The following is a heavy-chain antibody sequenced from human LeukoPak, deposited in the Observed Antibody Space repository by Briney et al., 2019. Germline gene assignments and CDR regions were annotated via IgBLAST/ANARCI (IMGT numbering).Heavy chain of an antibody. CDR1: GYTFTSYY. D-gene: IGHD3-9*01. CDR2: INPSGGST. V-gene: IGHV1-46*01. J-gene: IGHJ4*02. CDR3: ARVSDILTGYYDSDY. Sequence: ASVKVSCKASGYTFTSYYMHWVRQAPGQGLEWMGIINPSGGSTSYAQKFQGRVTMTRDTSTSTAYMELRSLRSDDTAVYYCARVSDILTGYYDSDYWGQGTLVTVSS.